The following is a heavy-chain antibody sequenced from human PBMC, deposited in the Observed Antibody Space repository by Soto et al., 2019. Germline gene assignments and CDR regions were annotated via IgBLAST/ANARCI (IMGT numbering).Heavy chain of an antibody. V-gene: IGHV3-30*18. CDR3: AKDLRLLWFGESVYYYSGLDV. CDR2: ISYDGSNK. D-gene: IGHD3-10*01. J-gene: IGHJ6*02. CDR1: GFTFSSYG. Sequence: PGGSLXLSCAASGFTFSSYGMHWVRQAPGKGLEWVAVISYDGSNKYYADSVKGRFTISRDNSKNTLYLQMNSLRAEDTAVYYCAKDLRLLWFGESVYYYSGLDVWGQGTTVTVSS.